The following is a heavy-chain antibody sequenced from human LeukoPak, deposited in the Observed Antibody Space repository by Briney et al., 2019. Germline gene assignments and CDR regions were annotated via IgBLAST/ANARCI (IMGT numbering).Heavy chain of an antibody. V-gene: IGHV3-48*01. CDR1: GFTFSSYS. Sequence: TGGSLRLSCAASGFTFSSYSMNWVRQAPGKGLEWVSYISSSSSTIYYADSVKGRFTISRDNAKNSLYLQMNSLRAEDTAVYYCARHRRAAAVRYWFDPWGQGTLVTVSS. D-gene: IGHD6-13*01. CDR3: ARHRRAAAVRYWFDP. CDR2: ISSSSSTI. J-gene: IGHJ5*02.